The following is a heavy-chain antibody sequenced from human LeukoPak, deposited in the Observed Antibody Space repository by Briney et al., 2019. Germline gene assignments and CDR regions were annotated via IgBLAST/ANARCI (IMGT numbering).Heavy chain of an antibody. CDR1: GDSVSGYY. J-gene: IGHJ6*03. D-gene: IGHD3-22*01. CDR3: ARGLRDEERHYGYYYMDV. CDR2: FYTSANT. V-gene: IGHV4-4*09. Sequence: SETLSLTCTVSGDSVSGYYGSWIRQPPGNGLEWIGYFYTSANTNYNPSLKSRVTMSVDTSKNQFSLKLSSVTAADTAVYYCARGLRDEERHYGYYYMDVWGKGTTVTVSS.